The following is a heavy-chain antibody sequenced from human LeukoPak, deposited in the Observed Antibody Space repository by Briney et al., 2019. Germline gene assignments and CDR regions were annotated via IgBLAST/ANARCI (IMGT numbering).Heavy chain of an antibody. J-gene: IGHJ4*02. V-gene: IGHV1-18*01. Sequence: ASVKVSCKASGYTFTSYGISWVRQAPGQGLEWMGWISAYNGNTNYAQKLQGRVTMTTDTSTSTAYMELRSLRSDDTAVYYCARARYCSGGSCRLFDYWGQGTLVTVSS. CDR3: ARARYCSGGSCRLFDY. CDR2: ISAYNGNT. CDR1: GYTFTSYG. D-gene: IGHD2-15*01.